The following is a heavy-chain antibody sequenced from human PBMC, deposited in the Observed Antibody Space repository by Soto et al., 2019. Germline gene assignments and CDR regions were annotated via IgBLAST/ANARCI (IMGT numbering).Heavy chain of an antibody. CDR3: ARVAHRGITMVRGVINPYYYYMDV. D-gene: IGHD3-10*01. J-gene: IGHJ6*03. CDR1: GFTFSSYW. CDR2: IKQDGSEK. Sequence: GGSLRLSCAASGFTFSSYWMSWVRQAPGKGLEWVTNIKQDGSEKYYVDSVKGRFTISRDNAKNSLYLQMNSLRAEDTAVYYCARVAHRGITMVRGVINPYYYYMDVWGKGTTVTVSS. V-gene: IGHV3-7*01.